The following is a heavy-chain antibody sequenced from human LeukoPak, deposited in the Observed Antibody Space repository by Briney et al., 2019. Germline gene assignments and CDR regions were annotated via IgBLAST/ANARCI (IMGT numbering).Heavy chain of an antibody. CDR1: GGTFSNYA. CDR3: ARDAHYGSGSSFDF. J-gene: IGHJ4*02. V-gene: IGHV1-69*01. D-gene: IGHD3-10*01. CDR2: IIPIFGTA. Sequence: SMKVSCKASGGTFSNYAVSWVRQAPGQGLEWMGEIIPIFGTANYAQKFQGRVTITADESTSTAYLDLSSLRSEDTAVYYCARDAHYGSGSSFDFWGQGTLVTVSS.